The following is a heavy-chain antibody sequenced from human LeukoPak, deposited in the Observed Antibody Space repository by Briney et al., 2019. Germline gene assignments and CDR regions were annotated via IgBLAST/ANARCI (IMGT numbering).Heavy chain of an antibody. CDR1: GGSFSGYY. V-gene: IGHV3-7*03. Sequence: ETLSLTCAVYGGSFSGYYWSWVRQAPGKGLEWVANIKQDGSENYYVDSVKGRFTISRDNAKNSLYLQMNSLRAEDTAVYYCARSRYCTNGICSYFDYWGQGTLVTVSS. CDR2: IKQDGSEN. D-gene: IGHD2-8*01. CDR3: ARSRYCTNGICSYFDY. J-gene: IGHJ4*02.